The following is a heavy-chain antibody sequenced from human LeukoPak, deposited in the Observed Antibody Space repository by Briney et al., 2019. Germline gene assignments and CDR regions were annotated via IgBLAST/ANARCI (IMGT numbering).Heavy chain of an antibody. J-gene: IGHJ4*02. D-gene: IGHD6-19*01. V-gene: IGHV4-34*01. Sequence: SETLSLTCAVYGGSFSGYYWSWIRQPPGKGLEWIGEINHSGSTNYNPSLKSRVTISADMSTNQLSLTLTSVTAADTAVYYCARVGSGWYFDDWGQGTLVTVSS. CDR3: ARVGSGWYFDD. CDR1: GGSFSGYY. CDR2: INHSGST.